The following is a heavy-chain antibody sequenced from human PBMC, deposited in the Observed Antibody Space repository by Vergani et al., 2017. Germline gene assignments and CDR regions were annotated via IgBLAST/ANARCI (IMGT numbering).Heavy chain of an antibody. CDR2: IKSKTDGGTT. D-gene: IGHD3-10*01. CDR3: TTDLWFGEFGDY. CDR1: GFTFSNAW. Sequence: EVQLVESGGGLVKPGGSLRLSCAASGFTFSNAWMNWVRQAPGKGLEWVGRIKSKTDGGTTDYAAPVKGRFTISRDDSKNTLYLQMNSLKTEDTAVFYCTTDLWFGEFGDYWGQGTLVTVSS. J-gene: IGHJ4*02. V-gene: IGHV3-15*07.